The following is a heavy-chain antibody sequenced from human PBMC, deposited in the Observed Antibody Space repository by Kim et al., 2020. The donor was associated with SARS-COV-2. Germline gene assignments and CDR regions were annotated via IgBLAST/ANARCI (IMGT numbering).Heavy chain of an antibody. CDR1: GYTLTELS. V-gene: IGHV1-24*01. CDR2: FDPEDGET. CDR3: ATSTAVVTTNWFYL. D-gene: IGHD4-17*01. Sequence: ASVKVSCKVSGYTLTELSMHWVRQAPGKGLEGMGGFDPEDGETIYAQKFQGRVTMTEDTSTDTAYMALSSLRSEDTAVYDCATSTAVVTTNWFYLWCQGT. J-gene: IGHJ5*02.